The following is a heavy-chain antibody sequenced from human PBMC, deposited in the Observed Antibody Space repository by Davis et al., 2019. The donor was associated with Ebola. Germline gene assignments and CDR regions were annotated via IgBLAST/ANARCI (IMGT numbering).Heavy chain of an antibody. CDR3: AKIRRTAYDFWSGGDY. D-gene: IGHD3-3*01. J-gene: IGHJ4*02. V-gene: IGHV3-23*01. CDR1: GFTFSSYA. CDR2: ISGSGGST. Sequence: GESLKISCAASGFTFSSYAMSWVRQAPGKGLEWVSAISGSGGSTYYADSVKGRFTISRDNSKNTLYLQMNSLRAEDTAVYYCAKIRRTAYDFWSGGDYWGQGTLVTVSS.